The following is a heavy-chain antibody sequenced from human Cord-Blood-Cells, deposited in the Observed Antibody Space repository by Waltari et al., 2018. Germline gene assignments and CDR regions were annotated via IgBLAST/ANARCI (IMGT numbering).Heavy chain of an antibody. CDR3: ARGLSNSFAFDI. J-gene: IGHJ3*02. CDR2: INHSGST. V-gene: IGHV4-34*01. CDR1: GGSFSGYY. D-gene: IGHD6-6*01. Sequence: QVQLQQWGAGLLKPSETLSLTCAVYGGSFSGYYWSWIRQPPGKGLEWIGEINHSGSTNYNPSLKSRVTRSVDTSKNQFSLKLSSVTAADTAVYYCARGLSNSFAFDIWGQVTMVTVSS.